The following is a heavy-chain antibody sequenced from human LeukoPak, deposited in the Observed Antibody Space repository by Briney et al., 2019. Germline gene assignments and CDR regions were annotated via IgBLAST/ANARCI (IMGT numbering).Heavy chain of an antibody. CDR3: AGGRDAYKTGY. J-gene: IGHJ4*02. Sequence: SQTLSLTCNVSGGSISSGDFCWSWIRQHPGKGLEWTGGFCLSGTTYYNPSLKSRVTISVDTSKNQFSLKLSSVTAADTAVYYCAGGRDAYKTGYWGQGTLVTVPS. D-gene: IGHD5-24*01. CDR1: GGSISSGDFC. CDR2: FCLSGTT. V-gene: IGHV4-31*03.